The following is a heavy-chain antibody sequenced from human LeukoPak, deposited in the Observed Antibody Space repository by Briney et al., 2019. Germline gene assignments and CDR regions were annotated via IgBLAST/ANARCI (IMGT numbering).Heavy chain of an antibody. V-gene: IGHV3-48*01. Sequence: GGSLRLSCAASGCSFSSYTMNWIRQAPGKGLEWVSYIISSTSTRSYADFMMGRFTVATDHDKKSMYMHMNSLRPEDTAVYYCARDKDYAFDIWGQGTIVTVSS. J-gene: IGHJ3*02. CDR2: IISSTSTR. CDR3: ARDKDYAFDI. D-gene: IGHD3-16*01. CDR1: GCSFSSYT.